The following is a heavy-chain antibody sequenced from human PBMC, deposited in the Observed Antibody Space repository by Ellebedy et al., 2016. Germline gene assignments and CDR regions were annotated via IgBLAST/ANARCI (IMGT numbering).Heavy chain of an antibody. V-gene: IGHV3-11*01. Sequence: GGSLRLSCVVSGFNFNDYYMSWVRLAPGKGLEWVSYISSDGSKIYHSDSVKGRFTVSRDNAKKSLYLQMDSLKTEDTALYYCARGTFAPDYWGQGTLVTVSS. CDR2: ISSDGSKI. J-gene: IGHJ4*02. CDR3: ARGTFAPDY. CDR1: GFNFNDYY. D-gene: IGHD2/OR15-2a*01.